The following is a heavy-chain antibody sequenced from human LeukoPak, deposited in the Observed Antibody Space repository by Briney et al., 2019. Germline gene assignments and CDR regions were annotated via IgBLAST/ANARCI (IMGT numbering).Heavy chain of an antibody. D-gene: IGHD1-26*01. CDR3: AKDGRYSGTHASAN. CDR2: ISGSGGST. Sequence: GGSLRLSCAASGFSFRDYYMSWIRQAPGKGLEWVSAISGSGGSTYYADSVKGRFTISRDNSKNTLYLQMNSLRAEDTAVYYCAKDGRYSGTHASANWGQGTLVTVSS. J-gene: IGHJ4*02. V-gene: IGHV3-23*01. CDR1: GFSFRDYY.